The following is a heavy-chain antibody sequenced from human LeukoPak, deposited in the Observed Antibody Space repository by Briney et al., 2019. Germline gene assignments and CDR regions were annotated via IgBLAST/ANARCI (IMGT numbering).Heavy chain of an antibody. CDR3: AKGGVRVVVPAAIR. CDR2: ISGSGGST. J-gene: IGHJ4*02. Sequence: PGGSLRLSCAASGITFSGYAMSWFRQAPGKGLEWVSAISGSGGSTYYADSVKGRFTISRDNSKNTLYLQMNSLRAEDTAVYYCAKGGVRVVVPAAIRWGQGTRVTVSS. V-gene: IGHV3-23*01. CDR1: GITFSGYA. D-gene: IGHD2-2*01.